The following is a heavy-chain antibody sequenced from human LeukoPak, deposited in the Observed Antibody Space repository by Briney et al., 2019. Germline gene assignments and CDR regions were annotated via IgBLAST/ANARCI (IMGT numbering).Heavy chain of an antibody. D-gene: IGHD3-22*01. Sequence: PGGSLRLSCAASGFTVSSNYMSWVRQAPGKGLEWVSVIYSGGSTYYADSVKGRFTISRDNSKNTLYLQMNSLRAEDTAVYYCARGVLLYNYDRDAFDIWGQGTMVTVSS. V-gene: IGHV3-53*01. CDR3: ARGVLLYNYDRDAFDI. CDR1: GFTVSSNY. J-gene: IGHJ3*02. CDR2: IYSGGST.